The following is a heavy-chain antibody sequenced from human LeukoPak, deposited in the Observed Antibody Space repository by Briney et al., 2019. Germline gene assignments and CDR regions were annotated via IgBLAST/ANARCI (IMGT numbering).Heavy chain of an antibody. Sequence: PGGSLRLSCGASGFTVSSNYMSWVRQAPGKGREWVSVIYSGGSTYYADSVKGRFTISRDNSKNTLYLHMHSLRAEDTAVYYCARDFRVSGYGEVYWGQGTLVTVSS. V-gene: IGHV3-66*02. CDR1: GFTVSSNY. D-gene: IGHD3-3*01. CDR2: IYSGGST. J-gene: IGHJ4*02. CDR3: ARDFRVSGYGEVY.